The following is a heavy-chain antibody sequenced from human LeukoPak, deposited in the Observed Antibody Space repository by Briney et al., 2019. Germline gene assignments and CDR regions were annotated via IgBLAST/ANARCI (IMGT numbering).Heavy chain of an antibody. Sequence: ASVKVSCKASGYTFTSYGISWVRQAPGQGLEWMGWISAYNGNTNYAQKLQGRVTMTTDTSTSTAYMELRSLRSDDTDVYYCARVLRFLEWYDAFDIWGQGTMVTVSS. CDR2: ISAYNGNT. J-gene: IGHJ3*02. V-gene: IGHV1-18*01. CDR3: ARVLRFLEWYDAFDI. D-gene: IGHD3-3*01. CDR1: GYTFTSYG.